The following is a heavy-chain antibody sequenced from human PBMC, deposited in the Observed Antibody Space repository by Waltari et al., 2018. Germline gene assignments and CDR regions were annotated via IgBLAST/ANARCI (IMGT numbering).Heavy chain of an antibody. Sequence: QVQLQESGPGLVKPSETLSLTCTVSGGSISSYYWSWIRQPAGKGLEWIGRIYTSGSTNYNPSLKSRVTMSVDTSKNQFSLKLSSVTAADTAVYYCARGSYQLYHYYYYYYMDVWGKGTTVIVSS. J-gene: IGHJ6*03. D-gene: IGHD2-2*01. CDR3: ARGSYQLYHYYYYYYMDV. CDR1: GGSISSYY. CDR2: IYTSGST. V-gene: IGHV4-4*07.